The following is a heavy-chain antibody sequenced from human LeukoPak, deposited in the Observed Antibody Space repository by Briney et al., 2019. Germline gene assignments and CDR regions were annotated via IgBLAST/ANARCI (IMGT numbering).Heavy chain of an antibody. CDR2: IYTSGST. Sequence: SETLSLTCTVSGGSISSYYWSWIRQPAGKGLEWIGRIYTSGSTNYNPSLKSRVTISVDTSKNQFSLKLSSVTAADTAVYYCARGFRDYVPDLYYYYYYMDVWGKGTTVTISS. D-gene: IGHD4-17*01. CDR3: ARGFRDYVPDLYYYYYYMDV. J-gene: IGHJ6*03. V-gene: IGHV4-4*07. CDR1: GGSISSYY.